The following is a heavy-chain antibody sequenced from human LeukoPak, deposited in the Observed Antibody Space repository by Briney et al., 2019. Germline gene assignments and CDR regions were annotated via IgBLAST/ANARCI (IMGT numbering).Heavy chain of an antibody. CDR1: TSR. V-gene: IGHV1-18*01. J-gene: IGHJ5*01. CDR2: IGTYGGDT. Sequence: ASVKVSCKATSRISWVRQAPGQGLEWMGWIGTYGGDTYYAQKFQGRITVTTDTSTSTAYMELGNLRSDDTAVYYCARDLWNFYDDSGYNRDFDSWGQGTLVTVSS. CDR3: ARDLWNFYDDSGYNRDFDS. D-gene: IGHD3-22*01.